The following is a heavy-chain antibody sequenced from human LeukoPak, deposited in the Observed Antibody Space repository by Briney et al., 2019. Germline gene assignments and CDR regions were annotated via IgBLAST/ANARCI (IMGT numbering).Heavy chain of an antibody. CDR3: AKGTEPFNIVVVPAATLFDY. CDR1: GFTFSSYA. CDR2: ISGSGGST. Sequence: PGGSLRLSCAASGFTFSSYAMSWVRQAPGKGLEWGSAISGSGGSTYYADSVKGRFPISRDNSKNTLYLQMTSLRAEDTAVYYCAKGTEPFNIVVVPAATLFDYWGQGTPVTVSS. D-gene: IGHD2-2*01. V-gene: IGHV3-23*01. J-gene: IGHJ4*02.